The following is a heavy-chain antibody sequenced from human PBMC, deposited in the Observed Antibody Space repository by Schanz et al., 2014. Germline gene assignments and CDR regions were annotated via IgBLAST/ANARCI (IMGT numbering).Heavy chain of an antibody. V-gene: IGHV4-31*03. D-gene: IGHD6-6*01. CDR3: ARDRLAAQGIDS. Sequence: QVQLQESGPGVVKPSQTLSLTCTVSGVSINSDAFYWTWIRQHPGKGLEWVGYIYYSGGTYYSPSLKSRVSISLDTSKNQFSLNLSSVTAADTAVYYCARDRLAAQGIDSWGQGTLXTVSS. CDR2: IYYSGGT. J-gene: IGHJ4*02. CDR1: GVSINSDAFY.